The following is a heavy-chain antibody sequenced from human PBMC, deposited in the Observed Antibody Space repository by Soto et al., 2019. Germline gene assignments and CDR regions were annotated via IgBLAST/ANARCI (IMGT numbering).Heavy chain of an antibody. Sequence: QLQLQESGPGLVKPSETLSLTCSVSNDSISEYYWSWIRQPPGKGLEWIGFFSYSGSTNYNPSLKSRVTISLDTSKNQFSLKLNSVTAADTAVYYCARVGFLGSTNWFDPWGQGTLVTVSS. V-gene: IGHV4-59*01. D-gene: IGHD3-3*01. J-gene: IGHJ5*02. CDR3: ARVGFLGSTNWFDP. CDR2: FSYSGST. CDR1: NDSISEYY.